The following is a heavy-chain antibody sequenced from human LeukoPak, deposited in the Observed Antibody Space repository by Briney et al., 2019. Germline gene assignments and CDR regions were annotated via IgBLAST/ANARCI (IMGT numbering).Heavy chain of an antibody. Sequence: AETLSLTCTVSGCSISSSSYYWVCIRQPPGKGLEWIGSIYYSRSTYYNPSLKSRVTISVATSKTQFYMKLSSVTAADTAVYYCARIGRNYRRSSASWSYFDNWGQGTLVTVSS. V-gene: IGHV4-39*07. CDR1: GCSISSSSYY. CDR3: ARIGRNYRRSSASWSYFDN. D-gene: IGHD2-2*01. CDR2: IYYSRST. J-gene: IGHJ4*02.